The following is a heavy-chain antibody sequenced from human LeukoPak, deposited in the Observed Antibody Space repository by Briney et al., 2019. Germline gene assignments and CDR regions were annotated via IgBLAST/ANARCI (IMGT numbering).Heavy chain of an antibody. Sequence: SETLSLTCTVSGGSISSYYWSWIRQPAGKGLEWIGRIYTSGRTNYNPSLKSRVTMSVDTSKNQFSLKLSSVTAADTAVYYCARGRITMVRGVITYYFDYWGQGTLVTVSS. D-gene: IGHD3-10*01. CDR1: GGSISSYY. V-gene: IGHV4-4*07. CDR3: ARGRITMVRGVITYYFDY. J-gene: IGHJ4*02. CDR2: IYTSGRT.